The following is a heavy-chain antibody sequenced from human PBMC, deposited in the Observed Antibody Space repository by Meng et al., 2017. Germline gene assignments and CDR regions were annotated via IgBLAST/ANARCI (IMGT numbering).Heavy chain of an antibody. D-gene: IGHD4-11*01. CDR1: GYTFTSYG. J-gene: IGHJ1*01. CDR2: ISAYNGNT. Sequence: VRRGQFGAEVKKPGAPVKVACKASGYTFTSYGISWVRQAPGQGLEWMGWISAYNGNTNYAQKLQGRVTMTTDTSTSTAYMELRSLRSDDTAVYYCAQTTVTTYSEYFQHWGQGTLVTVSS. V-gene: IGHV1-18*01. CDR3: AQTTVTTYSEYFQH.